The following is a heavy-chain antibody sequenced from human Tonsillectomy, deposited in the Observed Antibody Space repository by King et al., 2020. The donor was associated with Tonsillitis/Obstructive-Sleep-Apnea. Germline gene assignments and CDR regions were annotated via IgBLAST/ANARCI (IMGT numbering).Heavy chain of an antibody. J-gene: IGHJ5*02. Sequence: WVRQMPGKGLEWVGTIDPSASLGTYNPSFEGNVTMSVDTSISTDYLQWSSLKAPDTAMYFCARLEQGGGEVAWLSCFDPWGQGTLVAVSS. V-gene: IGHV5-10-1*01. CDR2: IDPSASLG. CDR3: ARLEQGGGEVAWLSCFDP. D-gene: IGHD3-22*01.